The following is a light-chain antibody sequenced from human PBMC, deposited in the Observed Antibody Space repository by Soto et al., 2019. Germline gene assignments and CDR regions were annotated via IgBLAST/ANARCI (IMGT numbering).Light chain of an antibody. Sequence: DIQMTQSPSTLSASVGDRVTITCRASQSISSWLAWYQQKPGKAPNLLIYDASSLESGVPSRFSGSGSGTEFTLTISSLQPEDFATYFCQQSYITPLTFGQGTKVDIK. J-gene: IGKJ1*01. CDR1: QSISSW. V-gene: IGKV1-5*01. CDR3: QQSYITPLT. CDR2: DAS.